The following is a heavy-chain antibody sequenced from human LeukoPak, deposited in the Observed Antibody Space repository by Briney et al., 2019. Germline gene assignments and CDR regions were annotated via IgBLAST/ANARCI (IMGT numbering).Heavy chain of an antibody. CDR2: INHSGST. CDR3: ARGDTAMDNPFDY. D-gene: IGHD5-18*01. V-gene: IGHV4-34*01. J-gene: IGHJ4*02. CDR1: GGSFSGYY. Sequence: KPSETLSLTCAVYGGSFSGYYWSWIRQPPGKGLEWIGEINHSGSTNYNPSLKSRVTISVDTSKNQFSLKLSSVTAADPAVYYCARGDTAMDNPFDYWGQGTLVTVSS.